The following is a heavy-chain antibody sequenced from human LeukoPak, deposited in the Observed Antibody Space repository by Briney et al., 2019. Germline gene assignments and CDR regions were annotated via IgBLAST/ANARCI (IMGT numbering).Heavy chain of an antibody. V-gene: IGHV3-53*01. CDR2: IYSGGNR. D-gene: IGHD6-13*01. CDR3: ARDLGATGTTY. J-gene: IGHJ4*02. Sequence: GGSLRLSCAASGFTVSSNYMSWVRQAPGKGLEWVSVIYSGGNRHYADSVKGRFTISRDNSKNTVYLQMNSLRAEDTALCYCARDLGATGTTYWGQGTLVTVSS. CDR1: GFTVSSNY.